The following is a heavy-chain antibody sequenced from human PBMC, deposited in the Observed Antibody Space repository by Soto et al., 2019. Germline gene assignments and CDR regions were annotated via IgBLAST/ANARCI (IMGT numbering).Heavy chain of an antibody. D-gene: IGHD5-12*01. CDR3: ARERGYSGYGWFDP. Sequence: PSETLSLTCTVSGGSISSGGYYWSWIRQHPGKGLEWIGYIYYSGSTNYNPSLKSRVTISVDTSKNQFSLKLSSVTAADTAVYYCARERGYSGYGWFDPWGQGTLVTVSS. CDR1: GGSISSGGYY. V-gene: IGHV4-61*08. CDR2: IYYSGST. J-gene: IGHJ5*02.